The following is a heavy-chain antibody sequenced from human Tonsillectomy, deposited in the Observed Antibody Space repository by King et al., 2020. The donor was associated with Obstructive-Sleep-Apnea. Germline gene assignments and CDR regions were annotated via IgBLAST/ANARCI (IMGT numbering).Heavy chain of an antibody. CDR3: ARHRGVEDYGGYGDYFDY. CDR2: MYYSGNT. J-gene: IGHJ4*02. Sequence: VQLQESGPGLVKPSETLSLTCTVSGGSISNYYWSWIRQPPGKGLEWIWYMYYSGNTNFNPSLKSRVTISADTSKIQFSLGLSSVTAADTAVYYCARHRGVEDYGGYGDYFDYWGQGTLVTVSS. D-gene: IGHD5-12*01. CDR1: GGSISNYY. V-gene: IGHV4-59*08.